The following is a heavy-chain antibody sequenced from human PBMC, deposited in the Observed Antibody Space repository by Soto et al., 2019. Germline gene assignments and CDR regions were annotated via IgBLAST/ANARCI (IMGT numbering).Heavy chain of an antibody. D-gene: IGHD3-22*01. CDR3: ARLNYDSIWFDP. J-gene: IGHJ5*02. Sequence: SETLSLTCTVSGGSISSYYWSWIRQPPGKGLEWIGYIYYSGSTNYNPSLKSRVTISVDTSKNQFSLKLSSVTAADTAVYYCARLNYDSIWFDPWGQGTLVTVS. CDR1: GGSISSYY. CDR2: IYYSGST. V-gene: IGHV4-59*08.